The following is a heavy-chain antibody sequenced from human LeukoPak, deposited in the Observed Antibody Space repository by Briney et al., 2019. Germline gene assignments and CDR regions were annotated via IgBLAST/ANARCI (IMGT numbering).Heavy chain of an antibody. CDR1: GNSW. J-gene: IGHJ4*02. D-gene: IGHD2/OR15-2a*01. V-gene: IGHV3-74*01. CDR3: VSFYETY. Sequence: GGSLRLSCAASGNSWMHWVRQAPGKGLVWVSHINSDGSWTSYADSVKGRFTISKDNAKNTVYLQMNSLRAEDTAVYYCVSFYETYWGRGTLVTVSS. CDR2: INSDGSWT.